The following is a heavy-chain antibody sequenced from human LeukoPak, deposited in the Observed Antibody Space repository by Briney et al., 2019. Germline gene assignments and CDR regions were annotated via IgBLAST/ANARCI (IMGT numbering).Heavy chain of an antibody. CDR1: GFSLSRFG. D-gene: IGHD1-26*01. Sequence: GGSLRLSCVASGFSLSRFGMHWVRQAPGKGLEWVSFVRYDGSSQHYADSVKGRFTISRDNAKNSLYLQMNSLRAEDTAVYYCARDGKWEVPDDYWGQGTLVTVSS. CDR3: ARDGKWEVPDDY. J-gene: IGHJ4*02. V-gene: IGHV3-30*02. CDR2: VRYDGSSQ.